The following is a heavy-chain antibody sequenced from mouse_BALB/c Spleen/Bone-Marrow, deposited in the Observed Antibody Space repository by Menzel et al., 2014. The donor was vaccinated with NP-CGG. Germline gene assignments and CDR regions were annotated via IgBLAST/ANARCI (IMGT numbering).Heavy chain of an antibody. CDR1: GYTFTVYY. J-gene: IGHJ3*01. CDR3: ARDHYGNYEGFDY. D-gene: IGHD2-1*01. Sequence: VQLQESGAELARPGTSVKLSCKASGYTFTVYYINWVKQRTGQGLEWIGEIYPGSGNTYYNEKFKGKATLTADKSSSTVNIHLSSLTSEDSAVYFCARDHYGNYEGFDYWGQGTLVTVSA. CDR2: IYPGSGNT. V-gene: IGHV1-77*01.